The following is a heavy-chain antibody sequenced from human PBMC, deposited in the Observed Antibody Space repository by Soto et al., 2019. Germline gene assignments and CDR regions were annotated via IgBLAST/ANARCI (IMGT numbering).Heavy chain of an antibody. V-gene: IGHV4-59*01. J-gene: IGHJ4*02. Sequence: SQTLSLTCTVSGGSISSYYWSWIRQPPGKGLEWIGYIYYSGSTNYNPSLKSRVTISVDTSKNQFSLKLSSVTAADTTVYYCARGIVATTKPAAQGVFDYWGQGTLVTVSS. CDR1: GGSISSYY. CDR3: ARGIVATTKPAAQGVFDY. D-gene: IGHD5-12*01. CDR2: IYYSGST.